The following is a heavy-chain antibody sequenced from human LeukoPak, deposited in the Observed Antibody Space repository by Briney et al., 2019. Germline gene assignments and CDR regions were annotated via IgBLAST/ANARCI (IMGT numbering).Heavy chain of an antibody. Sequence: SETLSLTCTVSGGPISNNNYYWGWIRQPPGKGLEWIGTIYYSGSTYYNPSLKSRVTISVDTSRNQFSLKLSSVTAADTAVYYCARRSYYDSSGYYYYWGQGTLVTVSS. CDR1: GGPISNNNYY. CDR3: ARRSYYDSSGYYYY. J-gene: IGHJ4*02. D-gene: IGHD3-22*01. V-gene: IGHV4-39*01. CDR2: IYYSGST.